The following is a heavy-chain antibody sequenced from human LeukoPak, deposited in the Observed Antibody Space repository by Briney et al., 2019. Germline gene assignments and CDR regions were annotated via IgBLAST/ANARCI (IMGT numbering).Heavy chain of an antibody. Sequence: DSVKGRFTISGDNSKNTLYLQMNSLRAEDTAVYYCARAVDYYGSGEIWGQGTLVTVSS. J-gene: IGHJ4*02. D-gene: IGHD3-10*01. V-gene: IGHV3-53*01. CDR3: ARAVDYYGSGEI.